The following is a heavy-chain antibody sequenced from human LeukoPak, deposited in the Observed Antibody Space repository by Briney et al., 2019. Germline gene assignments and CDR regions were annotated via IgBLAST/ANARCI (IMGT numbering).Heavy chain of an antibody. V-gene: IGHV4-34*01. CDR1: GLPFSGYY. CDR2: INYSGST. D-gene: IGHD1-26*01. J-gene: IGHJ4*02. CDR3: ARGGCGGSSWYFDY. Sequence: PSETLSLTCAVYGLPFSGYYWSWMRQPPGKGLEVIGEINYSGSTNYNPSLKSRVTISIDTSKNQFSLNLNSVTAADTAVPYRARGGCGGSSWYFDYWGQGSLVTVSS.